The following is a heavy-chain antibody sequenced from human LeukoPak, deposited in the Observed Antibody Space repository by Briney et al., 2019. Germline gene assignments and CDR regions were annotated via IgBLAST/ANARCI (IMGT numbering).Heavy chain of an antibody. CDR1: GFTFSTYA. J-gene: IGHJ4*02. D-gene: IGHD2-15*01. V-gene: IGHV3-11*01. CDR2: ISSHGSSI. Sequence: GGSLRLSCAASGFTFSTYAMSWVRQAPGKGLEYVSYISSHGSSIHYADSVKGRFTISRDNANNSLFLQTNSLRAEDTAVYYCARTGQYCSGGTCYSGQFDFWGQGTLVTVSS. CDR3: ARTGQYCSGGTCYSGQFDF.